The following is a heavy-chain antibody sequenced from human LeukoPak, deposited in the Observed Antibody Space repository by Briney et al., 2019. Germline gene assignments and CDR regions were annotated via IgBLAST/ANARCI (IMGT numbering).Heavy chain of an antibody. J-gene: IGHJ5*01. CDR3: ARDPVYYGSGSYSRFDS. CDR1: GFTFSSYA. D-gene: IGHD3-10*01. CDR2: ISYDGSNK. Sequence: GRSLRLSCAASGFTFSSYAMHWVRQAPGKGLEWVAVISYDGSNKYYADSVKGRFTISRDNSKNTLYLQMNSLRAEDTAVYYCARDPVYYGSGSYSRFDSWGQGTLVTVSS. V-gene: IGHV3-30*04.